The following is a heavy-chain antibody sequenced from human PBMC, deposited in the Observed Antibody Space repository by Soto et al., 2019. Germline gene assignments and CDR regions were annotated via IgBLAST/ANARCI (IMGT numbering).Heavy chain of an antibody. CDR1: GYTFTSYA. D-gene: IGHD6-13*01. CDR2: INAGNGNT. CDR3: ARDVAAADY. Sequence: QVQLVQSGAEEKKPGASVKVSCKASGYTFTSYAMHWVRQAPGQRLEWMGWINAGNGNTKHSQKPQTXXTXPTDTSASTAYMELSSLSSEDTAVYYCARDVAAADYWGQGTLVTVSS. J-gene: IGHJ4*02. V-gene: IGHV1-3*05.